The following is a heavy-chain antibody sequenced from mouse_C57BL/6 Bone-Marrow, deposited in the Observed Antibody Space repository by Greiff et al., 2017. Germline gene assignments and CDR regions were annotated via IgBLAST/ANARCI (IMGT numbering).Heavy chain of an antibody. CDR3: ARRWLLFFDY. CDR1: GFTFSSYG. CDR2: ISSGGSYT. D-gene: IGHD2-3*01. J-gene: IGHJ2*01. Sequence: EVKLVESGGDLVKPGGSLKLSCAASGFTFSSYGMSWVRQTPDKRLEWVATISSGGSYTYYPDSVKGRFPISRDNAKNTLYLQMSSLKSEDTAMYYCARRWLLFFDYWGQGTTLTVSS. V-gene: IGHV5-6*02.